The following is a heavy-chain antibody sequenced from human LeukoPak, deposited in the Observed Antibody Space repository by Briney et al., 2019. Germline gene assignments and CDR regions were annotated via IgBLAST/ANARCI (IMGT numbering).Heavy chain of an antibody. D-gene: IGHD3-22*01. V-gene: IGHV3-23*01. CDR2: ISGSGGST. CDR3: AKYYDSSGPFDY. CDR1: GFTFSSYA. J-gene: IGHJ4*02. Sequence: PGGSLRLSCAASGFTFSSYAMSWVRQAPGKGLEWVSAISGSGGSTYYADSVKGRFTISRGNSKSTLYLQMNSLRAEDTAVYYCAKYYDSSGPFDYWGQGTLVTVSS.